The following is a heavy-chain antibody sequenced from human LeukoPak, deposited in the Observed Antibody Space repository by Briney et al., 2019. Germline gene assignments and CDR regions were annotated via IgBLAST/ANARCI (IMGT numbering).Heavy chain of an antibody. Sequence: SQTLSLTCTVSGGSISSGSYYWSWIRQPAGTGLEWIGRIYTSGSTNYNPSLKSRVTISVDTSKNQFSLKLSSVTAADTAVYYCARDAGGYYYGSGTSVPYFDYWGQGTLVTVSS. CDR2: IYTSGST. CDR3: ARDAGGYYYGSGTSVPYFDY. V-gene: IGHV4-61*02. J-gene: IGHJ4*02. CDR1: GGSISSGSYY. D-gene: IGHD3-10*01.